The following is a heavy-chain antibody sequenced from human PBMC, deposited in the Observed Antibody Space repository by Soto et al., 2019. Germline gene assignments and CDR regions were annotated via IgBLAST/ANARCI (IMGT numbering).Heavy chain of an antibody. CDR3: AHLGDLLYGYASGWYPFDY. CDR2: IYWDDDQ. Sequence: ESGPTLVNPTQTLTLTCTFSGFSLSTNGAGVGWIRQSPGKALEWLALIYWDDDQRYSPSLRSRLTITQDTSKNQVVLTMTNMDPVDTATYYCAHLGDLLYGYASGWYPFDYWGQGTLVTVSS. V-gene: IGHV2-5*02. CDR1: GFSLSTNGAG. J-gene: IGHJ4*02. D-gene: IGHD6-19*01.